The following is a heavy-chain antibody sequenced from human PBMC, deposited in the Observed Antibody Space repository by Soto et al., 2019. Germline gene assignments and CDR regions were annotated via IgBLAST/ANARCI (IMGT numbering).Heavy chain of an antibody. CDR2: IYYSGST. D-gene: IGHD3-22*01. CDR3: ATDYYYDTSCYYY. CDR1: GGSISSYY. J-gene: IGHJ4*02. Sequence: SETLSLTCTVSGGSISSYYWSWIRQPPGKGLEWIGYIYYSGSTNYNPSLKSRVTISVDTSKNQFSLKLSSVTAADTAVYYCATDYYYDTSCYYYCGQVTPGTVSS. V-gene: IGHV4-59*01.